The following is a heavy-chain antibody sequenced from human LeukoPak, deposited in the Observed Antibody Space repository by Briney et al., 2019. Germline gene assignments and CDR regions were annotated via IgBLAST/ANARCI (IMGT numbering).Heavy chain of an antibody. J-gene: IGHJ4*02. CDR2: IKSKANGETS. CDR3: VTDTYFDITDSWRRRSY. Sequence: GGSLRLSCAASGFTFSNAWMSWVRHAPGKGLEWVGRIKSKANGETSDHAAPVEGRFTISRDDSKSMLFLQLDSLRIEDTGVYYCVTDTYFDITDSWRRRSYWGQGALVTVSS. D-gene: IGHD1-20*01. V-gene: IGHV3-15*01. CDR1: GFTFSNAW.